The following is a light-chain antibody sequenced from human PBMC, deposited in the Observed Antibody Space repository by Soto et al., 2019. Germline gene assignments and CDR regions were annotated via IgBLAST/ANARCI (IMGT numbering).Light chain of an antibody. CDR1: QSVSSY. CDR2: DAS. V-gene: IGKV3-11*01. CDR3: QQRSNWWT. J-gene: IGKJ1*01. Sequence: IQWTQSPATLSLYPGERATLSCRASQSVSSYLAWYQQKPGQAPMLLIYDASKRATGIPPRFSGSGSGTDFTLIISSLEPEDFAVYYCQQRSNWWTFGQGTKVDI.